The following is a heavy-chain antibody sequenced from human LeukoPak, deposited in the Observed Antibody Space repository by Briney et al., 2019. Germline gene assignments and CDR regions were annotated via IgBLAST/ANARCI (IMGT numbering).Heavy chain of an antibody. Sequence: SETLSLTCAVYGGSFSGYYWSWIRQPPGKGLEWIGEINHSGSNNYNPSLKSRVTMSVDTSKNQFSLKLSSVTAADTAVYYCARDYMAYCGGDCYPTYYYYYMDVWGKGTTVTVSS. V-gene: IGHV4-34*01. CDR2: INHSGSN. CDR3: ARDYMAYCGGDCYPTYYYYYMDV. D-gene: IGHD2-21*02. CDR1: GGSFSGYY. J-gene: IGHJ6*03.